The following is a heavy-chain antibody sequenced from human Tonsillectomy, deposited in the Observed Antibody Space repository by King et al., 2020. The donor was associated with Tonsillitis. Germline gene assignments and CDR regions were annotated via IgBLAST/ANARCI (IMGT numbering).Heavy chain of an antibody. Sequence: VQLVESGGGVVRPGGSLRLSCAASGFSFDDYAMSWVRQAPGKGLEWVSGINWNGGSTGYADSVKGRFTISRDNAKNSLYLQMNSLRAEDTALYYCARAVRWLPTTHDLDYWGQGTLVTVSS. CDR2: INWNGGST. CDR1: GFSFDDYA. CDR3: ARAVRWLPTTHDLDY. V-gene: IGHV3-20*04. J-gene: IGHJ4*02. D-gene: IGHD4/OR15-4a*01.